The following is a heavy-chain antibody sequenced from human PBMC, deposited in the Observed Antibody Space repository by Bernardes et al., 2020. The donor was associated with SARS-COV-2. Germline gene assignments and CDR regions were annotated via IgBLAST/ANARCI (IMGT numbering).Heavy chain of an antibody. V-gene: IGHV3-11*06. CDR3: AREQRFSNYHDYAMDV. J-gene: IGHJ6*02. CDR1: GFTFSNYY. CDR2: ISGPTSCT. Sequence: SLRLSCSASGFTFSNYYMTWFRQAPGERVEWFAYISGPTSCTNYAESLKGRFTISRDNAENSLYLQLGSLRVEDTAVYYCAREQRFSNYHDYAMDVWGQGTTVTGSS. D-gene: IGHD3-10*01.